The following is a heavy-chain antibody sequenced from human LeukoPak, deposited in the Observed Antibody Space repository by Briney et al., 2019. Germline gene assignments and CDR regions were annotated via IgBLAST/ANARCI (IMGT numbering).Heavy chain of an antibody. Sequence: ASVKVSCKASGYTFTSYDINWVRQATGQRLEWMGWINAGNGNTKYSQKFQGRVTITRDTSASTAYMELSSLRSEDTAVYYCARDSYYDSSGLFDYWGQGTLVTVSS. CDR3: ARDSYYDSSGLFDY. J-gene: IGHJ4*02. CDR2: INAGNGNT. D-gene: IGHD3-22*01. CDR1: GYTFTSYD. V-gene: IGHV1-3*01.